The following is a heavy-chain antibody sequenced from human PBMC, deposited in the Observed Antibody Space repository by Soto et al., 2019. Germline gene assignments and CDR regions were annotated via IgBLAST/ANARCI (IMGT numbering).Heavy chain of an antibody. CDR3: ARGFGYYYGMDV. CDR2: INHSGST. D-gene: IGHD3-10*01. J-gene: IGHJ6*02. Sequence: SETLSLTCAVYGGSFSGYYWSWIRQPPGKGLEWIGEINHSGSTNYNPSLKSRVTISVDTSKNQFSLKLSSVTAADTAVYYCARGFGYYYGMDVWGQGTKVTVSS. CDR1: GGSFSGYY. V-gene: IGHV4-34*01.